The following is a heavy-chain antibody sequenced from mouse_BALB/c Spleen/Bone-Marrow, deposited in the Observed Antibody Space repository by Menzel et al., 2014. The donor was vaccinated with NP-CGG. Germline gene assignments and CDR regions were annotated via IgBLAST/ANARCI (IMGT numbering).Heavy chain of an antibody. CDR2: IDPANGNT. D-gene: IGHD4-1*01. V-gene: IGHV14-3*02. Sequence: VQLQQSGAELVKPGASVKLSCTASGFNIKDTYXHWVXQRPXXGLEWIGRIDPANGNTKYDPKFQGKATITADTSSNTAYLQLSSLTFEDTAVYYCARWEYYAMDYWGQGTSVTVSS. CDR1: GFNIKDTY. J-gene: IGHJ4*01. CDR3: ARWEYYAMDY.